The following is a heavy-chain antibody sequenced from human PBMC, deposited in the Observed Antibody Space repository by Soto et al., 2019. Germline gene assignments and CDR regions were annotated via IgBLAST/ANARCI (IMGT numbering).Heavy chain of an antibody. CDR1: GFSVRSSQ. CDR2: INSDGSST. V-gene: IGHV3-74*01. D-gene: IGHD5-12*01. Sequence: PGGSLRLSCAASGFSVRSSQMSWVRQAPGKGLEWVSRINSDGSSTSYADSVKGRFTISRDNAKNTLYLQMNSLRAEDTAVYYCARDNSGYDLYWFDPWGQGTLVTVSS. CDR3: ARDNSGYDLYWFDP. J-gene: IGHJ5*02.